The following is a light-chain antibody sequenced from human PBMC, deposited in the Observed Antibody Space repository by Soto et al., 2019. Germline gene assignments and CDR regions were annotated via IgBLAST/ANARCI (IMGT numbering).Light chain of an antibody. CDR1: SSDVDGYNY. V-gene: IGLV2-14*01. Sequence: QSVLTQPASVSGSPGQSITISCTGTSSDVDGYNYVSWYQHHAGTAPKLIIYQVTNRPSGVSDRFSASKSGDTASLTISGLQAEDEAIYYCSSYTGFSTDILFGGGTKLTVL. CDR3: SSYTGFSTDIL. CDR2: QVT. J-gene: IGLJ2*01.